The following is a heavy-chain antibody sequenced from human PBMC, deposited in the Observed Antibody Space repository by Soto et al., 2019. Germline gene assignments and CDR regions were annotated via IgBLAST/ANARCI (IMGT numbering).Heavy chain of an antibody. CDR3: ASSDTAMVTVYYYGMDV. CDR1: GYRLTSYW. V-gene: IGHV5-10-1*01. J-gene: IGHJ6*02. CDR2: IDPSDSYT. Sequence: GEPLKISCNGSGYRLTSYWISWVLQSPWNGLEWMGRIDPSDSYTNYSPSFQGHVTISADKSISTAYLQWSSLKASDTAMYYCASSDTAMVTVYYYGMDVWGQGTTVTVSS. D-gene: IGHD5-18*01.